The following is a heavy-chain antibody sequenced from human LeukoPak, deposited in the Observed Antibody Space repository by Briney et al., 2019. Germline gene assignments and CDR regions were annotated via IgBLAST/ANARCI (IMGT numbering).Heavy chain of an antibody. J-gene: IGHJ5*02. CDR1: GYTFTSYG. CDR3: ARDREGYDFWSGYWFDP. Sequence: ASVKVSCKASGYTFTSYGISWVRQAPGQGLEWMGWINPNSGGTNYAQKFQGRVTMTRDTSISTAYMELSRLRSDDTAVYYCARDREGYDFWSGYWFDPWGQGTLVTVSS. D-gene: IGHD3-3*01. CDR2: INPNSGGT. V-gene: IGHV1-2*02.